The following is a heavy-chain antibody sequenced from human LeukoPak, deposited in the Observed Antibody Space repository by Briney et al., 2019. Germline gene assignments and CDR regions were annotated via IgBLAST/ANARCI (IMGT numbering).Heavy chain of an antibody. Sequence: ASVKVSCKASGYTFTSYGISWVRQAPGQGLEWMGGIIPIFGTANYAQKFQGRVTITADESTSTAYMELSSLRSEDTAVYYCARARRLGLWFGELLGWFDPWGQGTLVTVSS. J-gene: IGHJ5*02. CDR1: GYTFTSYG. D-gene: IGHD3-10*01. V-gene: IGHV1-69*13. CDR2: IIPIFGTA. CDR3: ARARRLGLWFGELLGWFDP.